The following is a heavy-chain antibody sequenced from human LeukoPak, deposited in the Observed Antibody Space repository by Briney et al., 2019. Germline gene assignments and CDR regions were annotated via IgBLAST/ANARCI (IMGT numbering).Heavy chain of an antibody. V-gene: IGHV1-2*02. CDR2: INPNSGGT. D-gene: IGHD3-16*01. CDR1: GYTFTGYY. Sequence: ASVKVSFKASGYTFTGYYMHWVRQAPGQGLEWMGWINPNSGGTNYAQNFQGRVPMTRATSIGTAYMELSSLRSDDTAMYFCAKAGNYDFVWGSHIPDYWGQGTLVTVSS. CDR3: AKAGNYDFVWGSHIPDY. J-gene: IGHJ4*02.